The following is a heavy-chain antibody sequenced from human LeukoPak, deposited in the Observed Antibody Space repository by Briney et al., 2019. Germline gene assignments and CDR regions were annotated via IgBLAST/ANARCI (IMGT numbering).Heavy chain of an antibody. D-gene: IGHD3-10*01. CDR1: GYTLTELS. Sequence: ASVKLSCKVSGYTLTELSMHWVRQAPRKGHERRGVFDPEGGETIYAQKFQGRVTMTEATSTDSAYMELSSLRAEDTAFYYGAADRHYYGSLDYWGQGTLVTVSS. J-gene: IGHJ4*02. CDR2: FDPEGGET. CDR3: AADRHYYGSLDY. V-gene: IGHV1-24*01.